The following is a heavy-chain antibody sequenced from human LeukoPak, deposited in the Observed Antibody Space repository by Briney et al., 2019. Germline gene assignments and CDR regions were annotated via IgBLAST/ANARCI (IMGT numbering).Heavy chain of an antibody. J-gene: IGHJ4*02. CDR3: ARDAREKPPYFDY. CDR1: GFTFSSYS. V-gene: IGHV3-21*01. D-gene: IGHD1-14*01. CDR2: ISSSSSYI. Sequence: GGSLRLSCAASGFTFSSYSMNWVRQAPGKGLEWDSSISSSSSYIYYADSVKGRFTISRDNAKNSLYLQMNSLRAEDTAVYYCARDAREKPPYFDYWGQGTLVTVSS.